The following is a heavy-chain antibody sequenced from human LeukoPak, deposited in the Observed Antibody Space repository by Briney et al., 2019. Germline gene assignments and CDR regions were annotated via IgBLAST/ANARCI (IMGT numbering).Heavy chain of an antibody. V-gene: IGHV3-23*01. CDR3: AKGYYYGSGSFRWFDP. Sequence: GGSLRLSRADSGFTFSSYAMSWVRQAPGKGLEWVSAISAGGGTTYYADSVKGRFTITRDKSKNTLYLQMNSLRAEDTAVYYCAKGYYYGSGSFRWFDPWGQGTLVTLS. CDR1: GFTFSSYA. J-gene: IGHJ5*02. D-gene: IGHD3-10*01. CDR2: ISAGGGTT.